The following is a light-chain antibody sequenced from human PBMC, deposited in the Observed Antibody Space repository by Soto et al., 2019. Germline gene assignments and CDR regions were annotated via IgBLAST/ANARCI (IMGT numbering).Light chain of an antibody. CDR1: QSISGN. CDR2: HTS. J-gene: IGKJ4*01. Sequence: EIVMTQSPATLSVSPGESATLSCRASQSISGNLAWYQQKPGLAPRLLIYHTSTRAMGVPARFSGSGSGTEFSLTISSLQSEDSAVYYCQRYDNWPLTFGGGTKVDIK. V-gene: IGKV3-15*01. CDR3: QRYDNWPLT.